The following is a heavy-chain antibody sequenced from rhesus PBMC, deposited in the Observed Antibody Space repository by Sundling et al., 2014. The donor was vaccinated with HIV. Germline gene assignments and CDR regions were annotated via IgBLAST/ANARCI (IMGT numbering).Heavy chain of an antibody. D-gene: IGHD4-23*01. Sequence: QVQLQESGPGLVKPSETLSLTCAVSGASISSYHWSWIRQAPGKGLEWIGYIYGNGASTYYNPSLKSRVAISKDTSKNQFFLKLSSVTDADTAVYYCARDGRIQYGFDYFDYWGQGVQVTVSS. CDR1: GASISSYH. CDR3: ARDGRIQYGFDYFDY. V-gene: IGHV4S2*01. CDR2: IYGNGAST. J-gene: IGHJ4*01.